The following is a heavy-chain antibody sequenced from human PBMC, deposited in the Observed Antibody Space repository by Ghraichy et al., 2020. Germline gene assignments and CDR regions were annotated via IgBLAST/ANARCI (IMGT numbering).Heavy chain of an antibody. CDR2: INPNSGGT. V-gene: IGHV1-2*02. Sequence: ASVKVSCKASGYTLTDYYMHWVRQAPGQGLEWMGWINPNSGGTNYAQKFKGRVTMTRDTSISTAYMELSGLRSDDTALYYCARLGGSESYVDYWGQGTLVTVSS. D-gene: IGHD3-10*01. J-gene: IGHJ4*02. CDR3: ARLGGSESYVDY. CDR1: GYTLTDYY.